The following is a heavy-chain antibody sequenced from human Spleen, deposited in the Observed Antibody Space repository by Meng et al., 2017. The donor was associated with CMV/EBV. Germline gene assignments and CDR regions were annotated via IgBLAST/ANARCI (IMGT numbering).Heavy chain of an antibody. D-gene: IGHD3-3*01. CDR2: IYYSGST. J-gene: IGHJ6*02. CDR1: GGSISSGGYY. Sequence: SETLSLTFTVSGGSISSGGYYWSWIRQHPGKGLEWSGYIYYSGSTYYNPSLKSRVTISVDTSKNQFTLKLSSVTAADTAVYYCARGGDFWSGYYTHYYYYGMDVWGQGTTVTVSS. CDR3: ARGGDFWSGYYTHYYYYGMDV. V-gene: IGHV4-31*03.